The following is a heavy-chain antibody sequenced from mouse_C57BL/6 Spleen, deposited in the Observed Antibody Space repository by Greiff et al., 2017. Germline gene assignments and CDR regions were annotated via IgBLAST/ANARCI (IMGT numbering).Heavy chain of an antibody. J-gene: IGHJ1*03. CDR1: GYTFTDYN. V-gene: IGHV1-22*01. Sequence: VHVKQSGPELVKPGASVKMSCKASGYTFTDYNMHWVKQSHGKSLEWIGYINPNNGGTSYNQKFKGKATLTVNKSSSTAYMELRRLTSEDSAVYYCARGGITTVVSYWYFDVWGTGTTVTVSS. CDR3: ARGGITTVVSYWYFDV. D-gene: IGHD1-1*01. CDR2: INPNNGGT.